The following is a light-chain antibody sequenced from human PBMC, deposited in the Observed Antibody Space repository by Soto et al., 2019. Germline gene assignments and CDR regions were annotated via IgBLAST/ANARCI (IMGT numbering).Light chain of an antibody. Sequence: DIQMTQSPSSLSASVGDRVTITCQASQDISTYLNWYQQKPGKAPKLLIFDVSNLETRVPSRFSGSGSGTDFTFTISNLQPEDIATYYCQQYDNLPPYTFGQGTNLEIK. J-gene: IGKJ2*01. CDR1: QDISTY. V-gene: IGKV1-33*01. CDR2: DVS. CDR3: QQYDNLPPYT.